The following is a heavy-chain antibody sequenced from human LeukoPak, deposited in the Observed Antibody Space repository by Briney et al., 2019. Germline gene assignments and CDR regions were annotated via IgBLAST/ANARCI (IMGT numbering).Heavy chain of an antibody. Sequence: GESPLIFSSGASYIFSYYYNVKLGQMPGKGLEWMGIIYPGDSDTRYRPSFQGQVTISVDKSISTAYLQWSSLKASDTAMYYCIRLVRDSIYRLLFWGQRALVTVSS. CDR1: SYIFSYYY. CDR2: IYPGDSDT. D-gene: IGHD3-16*02. CDR3: IRLVRDSIYRLLF. V-gene: IGHV5-51*01. J-gene: IGHJ4*02.